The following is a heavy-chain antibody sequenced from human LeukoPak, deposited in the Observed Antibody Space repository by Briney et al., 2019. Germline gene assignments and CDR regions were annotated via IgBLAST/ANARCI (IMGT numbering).Heavy chain of an antibody. CDR2: IYYSGST. Sequence: PSDTLSLTCTVSGGSVSSGSYYWSWIRQPPGKGLEWIVYIYYSGSTNYNPSLKSRVTISVDTSKNQFSLKLSSVTAADTAVYYCASRLSSGWYGGHDYWGQGTLVTVSS. V-gene: IGHV4-61*01. CDR1: GGSVSSGSYY. J-gene: IGHJ4*02. D-gene: IGHD6-19*01. CDR3: ASRLSSGWYGGHDY.